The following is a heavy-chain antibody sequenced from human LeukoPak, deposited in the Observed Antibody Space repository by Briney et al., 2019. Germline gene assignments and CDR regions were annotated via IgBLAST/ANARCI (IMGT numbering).Heavy chain of an antibody. Sequence: SETLSLTCTVSGYSISSGYYWGWIRQPPGKGLEWIGSIYHSGSTYYNPSLKSRVTISVDTSKNQFSLKLSSVTAVDTAVYYCARGRGSTQWLVPYYMDVWGKGTTVTVSS. CDR3: ARGRGSTQWLVPYYMDV. V-gene: IGHV4-38-2*02. CDR2: IYHSGST. J-gene: IGHJ6*03. D-gene: IGHD6-19*01. CDR1: GYSISSGYY.